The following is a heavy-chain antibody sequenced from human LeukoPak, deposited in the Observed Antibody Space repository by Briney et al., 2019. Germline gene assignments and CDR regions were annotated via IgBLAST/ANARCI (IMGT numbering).Heavy chain of an antibody. D-gene: IGHD6-19*01. Sequence: ASVKVSCKASGYTFTGYYMHWVRQAPGQGLEWMGWINPNSGGTNYAQKFQGRVTMTRDTSISTAYMELSRLRSDDTAVYYCGRSLPGIAVAVMGDYWGQGTLVTVSS. V-gene: IGHV1-2*02. CDR2: INPNSGGT. J-gene: IGHJ4*02. CDR3: GRSLPGIAVAVMGDY. CDR1: GYTFTGYY.